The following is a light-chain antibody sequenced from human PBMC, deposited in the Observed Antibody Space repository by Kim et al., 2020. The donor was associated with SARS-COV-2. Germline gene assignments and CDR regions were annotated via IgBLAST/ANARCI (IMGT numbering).Light chain of an antibody. V-gene: IGLV2-14*03. CDR2: DVS. Sequence: QLVLTQPASVSGSPGQSITISCTGTSSDVGGYNSVSWYQQHPGNAPKLMIYDVSARPSGVSNRFSGSKSGNTASLTISGLQADDEADYYCSSYTSTSALVLFGGGTQLTVL. CDR3: SSYTSTSALVL. J-gene: IGLJ2*01. CDR1: SSDVGGYNS.